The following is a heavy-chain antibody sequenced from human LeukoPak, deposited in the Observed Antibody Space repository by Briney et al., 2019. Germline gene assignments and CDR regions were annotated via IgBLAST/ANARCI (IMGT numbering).Heavy chain of an antibody. D-gene: IGHD3-16*01. CDR2: IYWDDDK. CDR3: AHRTGGKNNFDY. Sequence: SGPTLVNPTQTLTLTCTFSGFSLSTNKVAVGWIRQPPGKALEWLAIIYWDDDKRHSPFLKSRLTITKDTSRNQVVLTMTNMDPMDTATYYCAHRTGGKNNFDYWGQGTLVTVSS. J-gene: IGHJ4*02. CDR1: GFSLSTNKVA. V-gene: IGHV2-5*02.